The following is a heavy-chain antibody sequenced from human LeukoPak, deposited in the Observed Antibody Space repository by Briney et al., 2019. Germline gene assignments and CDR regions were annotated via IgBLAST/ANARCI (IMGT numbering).Heavy chain of an antibody. V-gene: IGHV1-46*01. CDR2: INPSGGST. Sequence: ASVKVSCKASGYTFTSYYIHWVRQAPGQGLEWVGLINPSGGSTSYAQKFQGRVTMTRDTSTSTVYMELSSLRSEDTALYYCARESTWNDYWGPGTLVTVSS. CDR1: GYTFTSYY. D-gene: IGHD2/OR15-2a*01. J-gene: IGHJ4*02. CDR3: ARESTWNDY.